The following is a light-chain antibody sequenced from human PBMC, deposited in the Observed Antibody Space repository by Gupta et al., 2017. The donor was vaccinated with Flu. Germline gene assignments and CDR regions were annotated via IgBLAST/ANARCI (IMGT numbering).Light chain of an antibody. Sequence: DIQMTQSPSSLSASVGDRVTITCRASQVIGINLGWYQQKPGQTPKRLIYAASNWQSGVQSRYRGSGSGTEVTLTMSSRQLEDFAAYYFRQHKNYPRVTFGHGTIVDTK. J-gene: IGKJ3*01. V-gene: IGKV1-17*01. CDR1: QVIGIN. CDR2: AAS. CDR3: RQHKNYPRVT.